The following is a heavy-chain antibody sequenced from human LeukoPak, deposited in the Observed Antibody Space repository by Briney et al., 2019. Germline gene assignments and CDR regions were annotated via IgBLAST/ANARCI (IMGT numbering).Heavy chain of an antibody. D-gene: IGHD2-2*01. V-gene: IGHV1-69*02. Sequence: ILGIANYAQKFQGRVTITADKSTSTAYMELSSLRSEDTAVYYCASRGEVPAYYYCGMDVWGQGTTVTVSS. CDR3: ASRGEVPAYYYCGMDV. J-gene: IGHJ6*02. CDR2: ILGIA.